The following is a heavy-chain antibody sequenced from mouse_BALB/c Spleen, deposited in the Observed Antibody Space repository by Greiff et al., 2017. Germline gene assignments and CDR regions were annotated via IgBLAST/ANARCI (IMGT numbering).Heavy chain of an antibody. CDR3: ARPYYYGSSSWFAY. J-gene: IGHJ3*01. Sequence: EVQLVESGGGLVQPGGSRKLSCAASGFTFSSFGMHWVRQAPEKGLEWVAYISSGSSTIYYADTVKGRFTISRDNPKNTLFLQMTSLRSEDTAMYYCARPYYYGSSSWFAYWGQGTLVTVSA. CDR2: ISSGSSTI. V-gene: IGHV5-17*02. CDR1: GFTFSSFG. D-gene: IGHD1-1*01.